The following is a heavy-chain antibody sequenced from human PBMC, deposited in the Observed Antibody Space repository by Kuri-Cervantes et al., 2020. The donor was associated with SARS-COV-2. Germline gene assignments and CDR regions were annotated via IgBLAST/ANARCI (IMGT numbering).Heavy chain of an antibody. Sequence: GESLKIPCAASGFTFSTYTMNWVRQAPGKGLEWVSYISSSSGTEYYADSVRGRFTISRDNAKNSLYLRMNSLRVEDTAVYYCARGYDYSNYVYFDYWGRGTLVTVSS. D-gene: IGHD4-11*01. CDR1: GFTFSTYT. CDR3: ARGYDYSNYVYFDY. J-gene: IGHJ4*02. CDR2: ISSSSGTE. V-gene: IGHV3-48*01.